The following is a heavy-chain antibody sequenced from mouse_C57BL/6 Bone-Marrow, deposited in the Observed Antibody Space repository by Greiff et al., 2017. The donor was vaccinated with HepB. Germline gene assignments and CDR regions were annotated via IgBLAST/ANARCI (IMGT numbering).Heavy chain of an antibody. V-gene: IGHV1-52*01. D-gene: IGHD2-4*01. CDR1: GYTFTSYW. CDR2: IDPSDSET. J-gene: IGHJ1*03. Sequence: QVQLQQSGAELVRPGSSVKLSCKASGYTFTSYWMHWVKQRPIQGLEWIGNIDPSDSETHYNQKFKDKATLTVDKSSSTAYMQLSSLTSEDSAVYYCARSHYYDYDKGYFDVWGTGTTVTVSS. CDR3: ARSHYYDYDKGYFDV.